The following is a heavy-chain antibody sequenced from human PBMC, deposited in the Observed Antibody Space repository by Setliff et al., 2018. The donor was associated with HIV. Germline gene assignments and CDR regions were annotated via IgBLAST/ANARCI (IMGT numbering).Heavy chain of an antibody. CDR2: INHSGST. V-gene: IGHV4-34*01. D-gene: IGHD7-27*01. CDR3: AKLTPFDY. CDR1: GGSFSDYY. J-gene: IGHJ4*02. Sequence: PSETLSLTCAVYGGSFSDYYWNWIRQPPGKGLEWIGEINHSGSTNYNPSLKGRVTISLDTAKNQFSLKLSSVTAADTAVYSCAKLTPFDYWGQGTLVTVSS.